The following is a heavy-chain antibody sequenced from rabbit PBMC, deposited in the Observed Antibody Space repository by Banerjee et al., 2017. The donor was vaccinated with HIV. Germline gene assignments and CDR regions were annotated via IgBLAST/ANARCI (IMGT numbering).Heavy chain of an antibody. J-gene: IGHJ4*01. D-gene: IGHD2-1*01. Sequence: QSLEESGGDLVKPGASLTLTCTASGFSFSSSYYMCWVRQAPGKGPEWIVCIYAGSSGSTWYASWAKGRFTISKTSSTTVTLQMTSLTAADTANYFCARSHSYDDYGDFLNWYSFNLWGPGTLVTVS. CDR1: GFSFSSSYY. V-gene: IGHV1S40*01. CDR2: IYAGSSGST. CDR3: ARSHSYDDYGDFLNWYSFNL.